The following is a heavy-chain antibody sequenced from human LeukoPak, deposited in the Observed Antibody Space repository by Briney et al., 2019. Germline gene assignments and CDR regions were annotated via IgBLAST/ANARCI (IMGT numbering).Heavy chain of an antibody. CDR3: ARVQLAYDYVWGSYRYLGYFDY. CDR2: INHSGGT. D-gene: IGHD3-16*02. CDR1: GGSFSGYY. Sequence: PSETLSLTCAVSGGSFSGYYWSWIRQPPGKGLEWIGEINHSGGTNYNPSPKSRVTISVDTSKNQFSLKLSSVTAADTAVYYCARVQLAYDYVWGSYRYLGYFDYWGQGTLVTVSS. J-gene: IGHJ4*02. V-gene: IGHV4-34*01.